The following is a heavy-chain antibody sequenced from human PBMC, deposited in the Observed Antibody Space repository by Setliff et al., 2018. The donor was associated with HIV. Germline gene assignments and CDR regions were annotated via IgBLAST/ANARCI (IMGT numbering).Heavy chain of an antibody. CDR3: ARATYSSSWYKGLGAFDI. CDR2: IYSGSST. Sequence: GESLKISCAASGFTVSGNYMNWVRQAPGKGLEWVSVIYSGSSTYYADSVKGRFTISRENSKNTLYLQMNSLRAEDTAVYYCARATYSSSWYKGLGAFDIWGQGTMVTVS. J-gene: IGHJ3*02. CDR1: GFTVSGNY. D-gene: IGHD6-13*01. V-gene: IGHV3-66*01.